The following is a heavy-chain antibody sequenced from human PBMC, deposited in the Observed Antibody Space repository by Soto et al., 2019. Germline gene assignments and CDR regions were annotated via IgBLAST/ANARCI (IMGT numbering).Heavy chain of an antibody. CDR2: ISSSGSSI. J-gene: IGHJ6*02. V-gene: IGHV3-11*01. Sequence: SLRLACAASGFNFSDYYMSWIRQAPGKGLEWVSYISSSGSSIYYADSVKGRFTISRDNAKNSLYLQMKSLRAEDTAVYYCARLDTGYYYYYYGMDVWGQGTTVTVSS. CDR3: ARLDTGYYYYYYGMDV. CDR1: GFNFSDYY. D-gene: IGHD5-18*01.